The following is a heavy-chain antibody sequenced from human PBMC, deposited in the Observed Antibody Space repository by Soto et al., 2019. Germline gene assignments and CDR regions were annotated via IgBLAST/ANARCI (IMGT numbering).Heavy chain of an antibody. CDR3: ARLLRTGAKYYFDY. J-gene: IGHJ4*02. V-gene: IGHV4-39*01. CDR2: IYYSGSA. Sequence: SETLSLTCTVSGGSISSSSYYWGWIRQPPGKGLEWIGSIYYSGSAYYNPSLKSRVTISVDTSKNQFSLKLSSVTAADTAVYYCARLLRTGAKYYFDYWGQGTLVTVSS. D-gene: IGHD7-27*01. CDR1: GGSISSSSYY.